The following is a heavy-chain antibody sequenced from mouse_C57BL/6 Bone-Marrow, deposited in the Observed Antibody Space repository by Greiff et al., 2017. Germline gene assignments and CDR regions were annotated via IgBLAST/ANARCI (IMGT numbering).Heavy chain of an antibody. D-gene: IGHD4-1*02. Sequence: QVQLQQPGAELVKPGASVKLSCKASGYTFTSYWITWVQQRPGPGLEWIGDIYPTSGRTNYNEKFKGKAILTVDTSSNTAYMHLSSLTSEDSAVVDGARAGQRGRRGDYGGQGTTLTVAS. V-gene: IGHV1-55*01. CDR1: GYTFTSYW. J-gene: IGHJ2*01. CDR2: IYPTSGRT. CDR3: ARAGQRGRRGDY.